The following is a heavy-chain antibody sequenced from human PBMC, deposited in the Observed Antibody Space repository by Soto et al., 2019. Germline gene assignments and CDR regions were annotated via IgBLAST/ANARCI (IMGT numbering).Heavy chain of an antibody. CDR2: IYHSGST. CDR3: ARGTAIYNWFDP. Sequence: SETLSLTCAVSGGSISSGGYSWSWIRQPPGKGLEWIGYIYHSGSTYYNPSLKSRVTISVDRSKNQFSLKLCSVTAADTAVYYCARGTAIYNWFDPWGEGTLVTVS. J-gene: IGHJ5*02. CDR1: GGSISSGGYS. V-gene: IGHV4-30-2*01. D-gene: IGHD5-18*01.